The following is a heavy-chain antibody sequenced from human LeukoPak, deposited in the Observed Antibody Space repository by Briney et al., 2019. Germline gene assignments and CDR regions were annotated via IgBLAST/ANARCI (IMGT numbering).Heavy chain of an antibody. CDR3: AKDRSLVVVIAILFDY. J-gene: IGHJ4*02. D-gene: IGHD2-21*01. CDR1: GFTFCSYA. V-gene: IGHV3-23*01. CDR2: ISGSGGST. Sequence: GGSLRLSCAASGFTFCSYAMSWVRQAPGKGLEWVSAISGSGGSTYYADSVKGRFTISRDNSKNTLYLQMNSLRAEDTAVYYCAKDRSLVVVIAILFDYWGQGTLVTVSS.